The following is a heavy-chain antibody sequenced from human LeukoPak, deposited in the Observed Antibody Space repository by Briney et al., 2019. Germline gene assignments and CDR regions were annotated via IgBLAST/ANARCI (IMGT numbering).Heavy chain of an antibody. CDR1: GYTFTSYD. CDR2: IYPRDGST. V-gene: IGHV1-46*01. CDR3: ARDQEGFDY. Sequence: ASVKVSCKASGYTFTSYDINWVRQAPGQGLEWTGMIYPRDGSTSYAQKFQGRVTVTRDTSTSTVHMELSGLRSEDTAVYYCARDQEGFDYWGQGTLVTVSS. J-gene: IGHJ4*02.